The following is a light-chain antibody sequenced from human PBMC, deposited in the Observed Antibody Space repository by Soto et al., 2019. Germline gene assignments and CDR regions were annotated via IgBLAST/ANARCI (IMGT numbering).Light chain of an antibody. CDR2: GNS. CDR3: QSYDSSLSALYV. V-gene: IGLV1-40*01. CDR1: SSNIGAGYD. Sequence: VLTQPPSVSGAPGQRVTISCTGSSSNIGAGYDVHWYRQLPGTAPKLLIYGNSNRPSGVPDRFSGSKSGTSASLAITGLQAEDEADYYCQSYDSSLSALYVFGTGTKVTVL. J-gene: IGLJ1*01.